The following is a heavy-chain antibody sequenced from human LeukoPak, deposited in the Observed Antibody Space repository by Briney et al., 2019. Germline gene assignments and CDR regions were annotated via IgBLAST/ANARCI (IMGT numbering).Heavy chain of an antibody. CDR1: GESFSGYY. Sequence: SETLSLSCAVYGESFSGYYWCRVRPPPGKGLEWMGEINRSGSTNYNTSLKSRVTISVDASNNQFSLKLSSVTAADTAVHYCAREGIAVAGSHKAIDYWGQGTLVTVSS. D-gene: IGHD6-19*01. CDR3: AREGIAVAGSHKAIDY. V-gene: IGHV4-34*01. CDR2: INRSGST. J-gene: IGHJ4*02.